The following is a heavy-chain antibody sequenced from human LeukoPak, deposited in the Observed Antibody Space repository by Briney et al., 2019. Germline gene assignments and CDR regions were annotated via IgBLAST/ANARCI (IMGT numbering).Heavy chain of an antibody. J-gene: IGHJ5*02. V-gene: IGHV4-39*01. CDR2: IYYSGST. CDR3: ARHYGP. D-gene: IGHD3-10*01. Sequence: PSETLSLTCIVSGGSISSISSNNYHWGWIRQPPGKGLEWIGSIYYSGSTYYNPSLKRRVTISVDTSKNQFSLKLSSVTAADTAVYYCARHYGPWGQGTLVTVSS. CDR1: GGSISSISSNNYH.